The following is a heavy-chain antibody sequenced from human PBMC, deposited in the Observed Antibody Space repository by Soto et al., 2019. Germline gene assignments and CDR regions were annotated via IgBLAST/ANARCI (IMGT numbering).Heavy chain of an antibody. J-gene: IGHJ5*02. D-gene: IGHD1-26*01. V-gene: IGHV3-23*01. CDR2: ISGSGGST. Sequence: GGSLRLSCAASGFTFRRDAMSWVRQAPGKGLEWVSAISGSGGSTYYADSVKGRCTISSDTSKTTLYLQMNSLRAEDTAVYYCAKENTGSYYNWFDPWGQGTLVTVSS. CDR3: AKENTGSYYNWFDP. CDR1: GFTFRRDA.